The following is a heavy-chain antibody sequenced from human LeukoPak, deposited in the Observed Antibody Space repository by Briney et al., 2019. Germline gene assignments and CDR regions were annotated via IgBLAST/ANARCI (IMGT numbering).Heavy chain of an antibody. V-gene: IGHV4-61*02. CDR1: GDSTSSGSYY. D-gene: IGHD2-8*01. Sequence: SETLSLTCTVSGDSTSSGSYYWSWIRQPAGKGLEWIGRIYSSGSTNYNPSLKRRVTISSDTSKNQFSLKLSSVTGADTAVYYCAGTATNGGAFDIWGQGTMVTVSS. J-gene: IGHJ3*02. CDR2: IYSSGST. CDR3: AGTATNGGAFDI.